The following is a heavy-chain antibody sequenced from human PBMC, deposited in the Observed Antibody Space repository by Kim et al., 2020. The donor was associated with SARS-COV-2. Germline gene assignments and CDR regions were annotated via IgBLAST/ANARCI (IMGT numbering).Heavy chain of an antibody. CDR1: GYTFTNYA. J-gene: IGHJ4*02. CDR2: INTNTGNP. V-gene: IGHV7-4-1*02. CDR3: ARGKLGLGDIY. D-gene: IGHD3-9*01. Sequence: ASVKVSCKASGYTFTNYAMNWVRQAPGQGLEWMGWINTNTGNPTYAQGFTGRFVFSLDTSVSTAYLQISNLKAEDTAVYYCARGKLGLGDIYWGQGTLVTVSS.